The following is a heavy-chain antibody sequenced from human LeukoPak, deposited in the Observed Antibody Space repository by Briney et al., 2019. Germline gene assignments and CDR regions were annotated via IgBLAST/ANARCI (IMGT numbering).Heavy chain of an antibody. V-gene: IGHV3-23*01. CDR1: GFTFSSYA. CDR2: ISGSGGST. J-gene: IGHJ4*02. D-gene: IGHD4-17*01. CDR3: AKDESPYGDYEYYFDY. Sequence: GGSLRLSCAASGFTFSSYAMSWVRQAPGKGLEWVSAISGSGGSTYYADSVKGRFTISRDNSKNTLYLQMNSLRAEDTAVYYCAKDESPYGDYEYYFDYWGQGTLVTVSS.